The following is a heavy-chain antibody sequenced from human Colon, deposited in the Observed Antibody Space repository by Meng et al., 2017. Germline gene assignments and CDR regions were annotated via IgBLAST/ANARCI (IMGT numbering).Heavy chain of an antibody. D-gene: IGHD1-14*01. CDR1: GGSVSSGTYY. V-gene: IGHV4-61*01. Sequence: VPLQASGPGLVGPSETLSLPCTVSGGSVSSGTYYWSWIRQPPGKGLEWIGCIYYSGTTNYNPSLKSRVTISVDTSKNQFSLKLSSVTPADTAVYFCARDRVPGKYWGQGTLVTVSS. CDR3: ARDRVPGKY. CDR2: IYYSGTT. J-gene: IGHJ4*02.